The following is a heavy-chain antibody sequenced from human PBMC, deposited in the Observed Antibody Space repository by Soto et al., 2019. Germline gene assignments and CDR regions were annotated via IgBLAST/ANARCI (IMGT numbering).Heavy chain of an antibody. CDR1: GFTFSNAW. CDR3: TTPAERIAAAGSYYYYGMDV. V-gene: IGHV3-15*01. CDR2: MKSKSDGGTT. J-gene: IGHJ6*02. D-gene: IGHD6-13*01. Sequence: AGSLRLSCEASGFTFSNAWMSWVRQAPGKGLEWVGRMKSKSDGGTTDYAAPVKGRFTISRDDSKNTLYLHINSLKTEDTAVYYCTTPAERIAAAGSYYYYGMDVWGQGTTLTVSS.